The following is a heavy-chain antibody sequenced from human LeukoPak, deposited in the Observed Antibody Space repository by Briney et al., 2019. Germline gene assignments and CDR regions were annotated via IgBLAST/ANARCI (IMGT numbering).Heavy chain of an antibody. CDR2: FTGSGDRT. D-gene: IGHD3-16*01. CDR1: GVTFSSHG. Sequence: GGSLRLSCGVSGVTFSSHGMNWVRQAPGKGLEWVSAFTGSGDRTYYTDSVRGRFAVSRDNSKNTLYLQMNGLRAEDTAVYYCAKRGEDPVDLDYWGQGTLVTVSS. J-gene: IGHJ4*02. CDR3: AKRGEDPVDLDY. V-gene: IGHV3-23*01.